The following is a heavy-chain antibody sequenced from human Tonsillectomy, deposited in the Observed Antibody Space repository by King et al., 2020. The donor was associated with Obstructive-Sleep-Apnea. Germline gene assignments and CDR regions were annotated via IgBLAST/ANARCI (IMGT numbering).Heavy chain of an antibody. Sequence: MPLQESGPGLVKPSETLSLTCTVSGGSISSSNYFWGWIRQPPGTGLEWIGSIFYSGSTYYRPSLKSRVTISVDTSKNQYSLKMRSVTAADTAVYYCARHELAIAANDYWGQGTLVTVSS. CDR3: ARHELAIAANDY. V-gene: IGHV4-39*01. CDR1: GGSISSSNYF. D-gene: IGHD2-15*01. CDR2: IFYSGST. J-gene: IGHJ4*02.